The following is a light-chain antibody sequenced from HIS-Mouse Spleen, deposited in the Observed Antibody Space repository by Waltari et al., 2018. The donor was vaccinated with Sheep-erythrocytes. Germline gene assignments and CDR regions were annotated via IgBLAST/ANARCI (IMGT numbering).Light chain of an antibody. CDR3: AAWDDSLNGVV. Sequence: QRVTISCSGSSSNIGNNAVNWYQQLPGKAPKLLIYYDDLLPSGVSDRFSGSKSGTSASLASSGLQSEDEADYYCAAWDDSLNGVVFGGGTKLTVL. CDR2: YDD. CDR1: SSNIGNNA. J-gene: IGLJ2*01. V-gene: IGLV1-36*01.